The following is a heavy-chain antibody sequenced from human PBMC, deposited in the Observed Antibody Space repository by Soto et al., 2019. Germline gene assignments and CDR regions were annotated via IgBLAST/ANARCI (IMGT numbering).Heavy chain of an antibody. V-gene: IGHV2-5*02. J-gene: IGHJ4*02. CDR3: AHRAGFSMSFDY. D-gene: IGHD3-3*02. CDR2: VYWDDDK. Sequence: SGPTLVNPTQTLTLTCSFSGFSLSTSGVVVGWIRQPPGKALEWLALVYWDDDKRYSPSLKSRLTITKDTSKNQVVLTMTNMDPVDTGTYLCAHRAGFSMSFDYGGQGALVTVSS. CDR1: GFSLSTSGVV.